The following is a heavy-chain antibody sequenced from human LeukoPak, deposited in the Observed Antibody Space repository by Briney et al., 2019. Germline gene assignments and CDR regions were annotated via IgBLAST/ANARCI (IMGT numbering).Heavy chain of an antibody. J-gene: IGHJ5*02. CDR2: MNPNSGNT. Sequence: GASVKVSCKASGYTFTSYDINWVRQATGQGLEWMGWMNPNSGNTGYAQKFQGRVTMTSNTSISTAYMELSSLRSEDTAVYYRARGGIVVVPAAMRTYNWFAPWGQGTLVTVSS. CDR3: ARGGIVVVPAAMRTYNWFAP. D-gene: IGHD2-2*01. CDR1: GYTFTSYD. V-gene: IGHV1-8*01.